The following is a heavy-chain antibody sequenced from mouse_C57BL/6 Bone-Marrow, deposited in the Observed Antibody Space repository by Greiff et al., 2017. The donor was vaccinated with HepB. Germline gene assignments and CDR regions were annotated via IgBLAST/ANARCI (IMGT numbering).Heavy chain of an antibody. CDR1: GYTFTSYW. J-gene: IGHJ2*01. CDR3: ARLYYDYDERSYFDY. V-gene: IGHV1-72*01. D-gene: IGHD2-4*01. CDR2: IDPNSGGT. Sequence: QVQLKQPGAELVKPGASVKLSCKASGYTFTSYWMHWVKQRPGRGLEWIGRIDPNSGGTKYNEKFKSKATLTVDKPSSTAYMQLSSLTSEDSAVYYCARLYYDYDERSYFDYWGQGTTLTVSS.